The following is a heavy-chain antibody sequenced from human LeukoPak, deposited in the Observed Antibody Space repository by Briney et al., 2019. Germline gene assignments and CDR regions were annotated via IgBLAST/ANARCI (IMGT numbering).Heavy chain of an antibody. J-gene: IGHJ4*02. V-gene: IGHV1-69*05. Sequence: ASVKVSCKASGGTFSSYAISWVRQAPGQGLEWMGGIIPIFGTANYAQKFQGRVTITTDESTSTAYMELSSLRSDDTAVYYCAGDRYSYGTEEAYFDYWGQGTLVTVSS. CDR3: AGDRYSYGTEEAYFDY. CDR2: IIPIFGTA. CDR1: GGTFSSYA. D-gene: IGHD5-18*01.